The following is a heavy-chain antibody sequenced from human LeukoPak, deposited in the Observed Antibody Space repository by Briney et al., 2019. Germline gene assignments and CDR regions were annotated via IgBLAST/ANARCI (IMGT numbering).Heavy chain of an antibody. CDR2: ISASGGST. D-gene: IGHD6-19*01. V-gene: IGHV3-23*01. CDR3: AKGGQICSASTCRIDY. Sequence: GESLRLSCAASGFTFSSYAMSWVRQAPGKGLEWVSVISASGGSTYYSDSVKGRFTISRDKSSNTLYLQMSSLGAEDTAVYYCAKGGQICSASTCRIDYWGQGTLVIVSS. J-gene: IGHJ4*02. CDR1: GFTFSSYA.